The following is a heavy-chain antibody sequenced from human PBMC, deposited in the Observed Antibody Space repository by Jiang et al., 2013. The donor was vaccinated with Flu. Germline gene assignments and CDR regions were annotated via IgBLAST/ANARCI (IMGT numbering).Heavy chain of an antibody. D-gene: IGHD2-15*01. Sequence: GAEVKKPGAVSEGSCKASGYTFTSYYMHWVRQAPGQGLEWMGIINPSGGSTSYAQKFQGRVTMTRDTSTSTVYMELSSLRSEDTAVYYCARDPSCSGGSCYYIGAFDIWGQGTMVTVSS. J-gene: IGHJ3*02. CDR2: INPSGGST. CDR3: ARDPSCSGGSCYYIGAFDI. CDR1: GYTFTSYY. V-gene: IGHV1-46*01.